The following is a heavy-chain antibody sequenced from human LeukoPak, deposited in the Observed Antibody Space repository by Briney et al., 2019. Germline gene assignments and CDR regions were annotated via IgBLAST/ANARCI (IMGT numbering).Heavy chain of an antibody. V-gene: IGHV3-7*03. D-gene: IGHD3-22*01. CDR1: GFSFSSYW. J-gene: IGHJ4*02. Sequence: PGGSLRLSCAASGFSFSSYWMSWMRQAPGKGLEWVANIKFDGNEEYYVDSVKGRFTISRDNSKNTLYLQMNSLRAEDTAVYYCARNLNYYDSSEGYWGQGTLVTVSS. CDR3: ARNLNYYDSSEGY. CDR2: IKFDGNEE.